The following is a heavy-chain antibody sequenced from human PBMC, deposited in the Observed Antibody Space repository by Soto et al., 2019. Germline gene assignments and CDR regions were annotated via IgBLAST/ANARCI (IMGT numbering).Heavy chain of an antibody. CDR1: GGSISTYY. CDR3: ARYSSNWFQTEGMDV. D-gene: IGHD6-13*01. Sequence: PSETLSLTCTVSGGSISTYYWSWIRQPAGKGLEWIGRIDTSGNTNYNPSLKSRVTMLVDTSKKQFSLKLTSVTAADTAVYYCARYSSNWFQTEGMDVWGQGTTVT. CDR2: IDTSGNT. J-gene: IGHJ6*02. V-gene: IGHV4-4*07.